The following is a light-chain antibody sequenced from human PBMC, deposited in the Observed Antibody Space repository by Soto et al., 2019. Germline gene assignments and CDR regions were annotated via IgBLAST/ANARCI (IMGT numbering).Light chain of an antibody. CDR2: DTS. Sequence: EIVLTQSPGTLSLSVGERVTLSCRASQSVSSYLAWYQQTPGQAPRLLIYDTSNRATGTPDRCSGSGSGTDFTLTISRLEPEDFTVYYCQQYGSSPLTFGGGTTVEIK. CDR1: QSVSSY. J-gene: IGKJ4*01. V-gene: IGKV3-20*01. CDR3: QQYGSSPLT.